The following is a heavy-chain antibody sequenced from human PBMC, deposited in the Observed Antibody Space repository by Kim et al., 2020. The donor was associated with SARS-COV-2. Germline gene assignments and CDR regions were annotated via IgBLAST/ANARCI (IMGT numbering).Heavy chain of an antibody. J-gene: IGHJ6*02. Sequence: SVKVSCKASGGTFSSYAISWVRQAPGQGLEWMGRIIPILGIANYAQKFQGRVTITADKSTSTAYMELSSLRSEDTAVYYCARERAPMTTVTHGMDVWGQGTTVTVSS. CDR2: IIPILGIA. V-gene: IGHV1-69*04. CDR1: GGTFSSYA. CDR3: ARERAPMTTVTHGMDV. D-gene: IGHD4-17*01.